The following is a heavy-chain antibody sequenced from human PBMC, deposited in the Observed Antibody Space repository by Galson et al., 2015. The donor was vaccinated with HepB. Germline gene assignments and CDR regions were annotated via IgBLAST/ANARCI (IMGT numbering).Heavy chain of an antibody. J-gene: IGHJ4*02. CDR1: GFTFGGYG. CDR2: IWYDGSNH. D-gene: IGHD4-17*01. Sequence: SLRLSCAASGFTFGGYGMHWVRQAPGKGLEWVGVIWYDGSNHHYADSVKGRFTISRDNSKNILYLQMNSLRAEDTAVYYCASEGRITVTIFDYWGQGSLVTVSS. CDR3: ASEGRITVTIFDY. V-gene: IGHV3-33*01.